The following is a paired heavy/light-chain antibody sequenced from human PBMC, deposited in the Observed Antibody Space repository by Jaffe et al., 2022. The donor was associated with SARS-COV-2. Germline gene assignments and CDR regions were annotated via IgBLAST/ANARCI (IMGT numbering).Heavy chain of an antibody. CDR3: AHRKSFTSTWYWANFDY. CDR1: GFSISTNGVG. CDR2: IYWDDDK. V-gene: IGHV2-5*02. D-gene: IGHD6-13*01. Sequence: QITLKESGPTLVKPTETLTLTCSFSGFSISTNGVGVGWVRQPPGKALEWLALIYWDDDKRYSPSLRGRLSITKDTSTNQVVLTLTNMDPVDTGTYYCAHRKSFTSTWYWANFDYWGPGTLVTVFS. J-gene: IGHJ4*02.
Light chain of an antibody. CDR3: SSYTGDATL. V-gene: IGLV2-14*03. CDR1: KSDVGNYNY. J-gene: IGLJ2*01. Sequence: QSALTQPASMSGSPGQSITISCTGTKSDVGNYNYVSWYQQHPGKAPKLMIYDVYNRPSGVSDRFSGSKSGNTASLTISGLQAEDEADYYCSSYTGDATLFGGGTRLTVL. CDR2: DVY.